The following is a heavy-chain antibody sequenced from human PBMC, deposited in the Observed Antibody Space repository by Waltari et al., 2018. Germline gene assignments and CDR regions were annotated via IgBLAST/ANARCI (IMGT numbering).Heavy chain of an antibody. D-gene: IGHD4-4*01. Sequence: EVQLVETGGGLIQPGGSLRLSCAAAGFTVRTNYMSWFRQAPGKGLEWVSVMFTGGKTHYADAVKGRFIISRDSSKNTLYLQMNSLRVEDTALYYCARGGTVDSSWYDHWGQGTLVSVSS. J-gene: IGHJ5*02. V-gene: IGHV3-53*02. CDR1: GFTVRTNY. CDR2: MFTGGKT. CDR3: ARGGTVDSSWYDH.